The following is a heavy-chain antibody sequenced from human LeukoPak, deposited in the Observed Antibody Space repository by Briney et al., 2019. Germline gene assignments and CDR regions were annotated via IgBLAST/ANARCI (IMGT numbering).Heavy chain of an antibody. CDR3: ARDRDSTSSRFDY. J-gene: IGHJ4*02. Sequence: PSETLSLTCTVSGGSISSYYWSWIRQPAGKGLEWFGRMYTSGSTHYNPSLKSRVTISVDKSKHQFSLKLSSVTAADTAVYYCARDRDSTSSRFDYWGQGTLVTVYS. V-gene: IGHV4-4*07. CDR1: GGSISSYY. D-gene: IGHD6-6*01. CDR2: MYTSGST.